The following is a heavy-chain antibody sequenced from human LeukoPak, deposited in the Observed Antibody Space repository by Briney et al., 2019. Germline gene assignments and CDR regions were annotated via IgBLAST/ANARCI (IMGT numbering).Heavy chain of an antibody. J-gene: IGHJ4*02. D-gene: IGHD4-17*01. CDR2: IYPGDSDT. V-gene: IGHV5-51*01. CDR3: ASFGRSDYGDYGTFDY. Sequence: GESLKISCKGSGYSFTSYWIGWVRQMPGKGLEWMGIIYPGDSDTRYSPSFQGQVTISADKSISTAYLQWSSLKASDTAVYYCASFGRSDYGDYGTFDYWGQGTLVTVSS. CDR1: GYSFTSYW.